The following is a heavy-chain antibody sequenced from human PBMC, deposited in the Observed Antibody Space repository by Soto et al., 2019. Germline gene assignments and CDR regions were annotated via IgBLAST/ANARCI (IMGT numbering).Heavy chain of an antibody. J-gene: IGHJ5*02. Sequence: SETLSLTCTVSGGSISSYYWSWIRQPPGKGLEWIGYIYHSGSTYYNPSLKSRVTMSVDRSKNQFSLKLSSVTAADTAVYYCARDKLVATIGWFDPWGQGTLVTVSS. CDR2: IYHSGST. V-gene: IGHV4-59*12. CDR3: ARDKLVATIGWFDP. CDR1: GGSISSYY. D-gene: IGHD5-12*01.